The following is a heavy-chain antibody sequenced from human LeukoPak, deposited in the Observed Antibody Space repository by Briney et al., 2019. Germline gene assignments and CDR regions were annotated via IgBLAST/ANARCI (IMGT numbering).Heavy chain of an antibody. D-gene: IGHD3-10*01. CDR1: GFTFSSYG. Sequence: GGSLRLSCAASGFTFSSYGMSWVRQAPGKGLEWVSAISGSGGSTYYADSVKGRFTISRDNSKNTLYLQMNSLRAEDTAVYYCATSRFGHNYFDYWGQGTLVTDSS. CDR3: ATSRFGHNYFDY. V-gene: IGHV3-23*01. CDR2: ISGSGGST. J-gene: IGHJ4*02.